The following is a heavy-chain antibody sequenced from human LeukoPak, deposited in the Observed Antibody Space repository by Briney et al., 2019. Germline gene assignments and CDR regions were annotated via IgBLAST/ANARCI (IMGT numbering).Heavy chain of an antibody. CDR3: ARVRPWAFDI. J-gene: IGHJ3*02. CDR1: GGSISSGSYY. CDR2: IYTSGST. V-gene: IGHV4-61*02. Sequence: SETLSLTCTVSGGSISSGSYYCRWVRQPAGKGLEWIGRIYTSGSTNYNPSLKSRVTISVDTSKNQFSLKLSSVTAADTAVYYCARVRPWAFDIWGQGAMVTVSS.